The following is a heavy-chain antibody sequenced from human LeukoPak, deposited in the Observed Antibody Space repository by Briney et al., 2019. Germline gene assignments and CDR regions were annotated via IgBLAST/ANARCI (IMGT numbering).Heavy chain of an antibody. CDR2: ISSPGTTI. J-gene: IGHJ4*02. V-gene: IGHV3-48*03. D-gene: IGHD6-13*01. CDR3: ARVRQQLFDY. CDR1: GFTFSSFE. Sequence: GGSLRLPCAASGFTFSSFEMSWVRQAPGKGLEWVSYISSPGTTIYYADSVKGRFTISRDNAKNSLYLQMNSLRAEDTAVYYCARVRQQLFDYWGQGTLVPVSS.